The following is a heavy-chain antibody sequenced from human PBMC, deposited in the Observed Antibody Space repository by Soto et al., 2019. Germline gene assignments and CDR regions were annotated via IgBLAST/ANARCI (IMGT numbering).Heavy chain of an antibody. CDR3: AKGGDRYSSGWYRYFQH. CDR1: GFTFSSYG. D-gene: IGHD6-19*01. V-gene: IGHV3-30*18. CDR2: ISYDGSNK. J-gene: IGHJ1*01. Sequence: QVQLVESGGGVVQPGRSLRLSCAASGFTFSSYGMHWVRQAPGKGLEWVAVISYDGSNKYYADSVKGRFTISRDNSKNTLYLQMNSLRAEDTAVYYCAKGGDRYSSGWYRYFQHWGQGTLVTVSS.